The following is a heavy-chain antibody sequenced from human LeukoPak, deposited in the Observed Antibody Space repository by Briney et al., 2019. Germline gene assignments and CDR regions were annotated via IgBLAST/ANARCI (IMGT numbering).Heavy chain of an antibody. D-gene: IGHD2-2*01. J-gene: IGHJ3*02. V-gene: IGHV3-11*01. CDR1: GFTFSDYY. Sequence: GGSLRLSCAASGFTFSDYYMSWIRQAPGKGLEWVSYISSSGSTIYYADSVKGRFTISRDNAKNSLCLQMNSLRAEDTAVYYCARYCSSTTCPIGAFDIWGQGTMVTVSS. CDR2: ISSSGSTI. CDR3: ARYCSSTTCPIGAFDI.